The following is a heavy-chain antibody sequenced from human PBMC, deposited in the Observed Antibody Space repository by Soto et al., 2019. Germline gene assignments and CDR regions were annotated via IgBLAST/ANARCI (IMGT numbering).Heavy chain of an antibody. CDR1: GFRFKSFV. D-gene: IGHD3-16*01. V-gene: IGHV3-30*19. J-gene: IGHJ4*02. CDR2: TSYDGNNK. Sequence: QVQLVESGGGVVQPGTSLRLSCAASGFRFKSFVMHWVRQAPGKGLEWVAFTSYDGNNKDYGDSVKGRFTVSRDNSQKTLQLQMDFLLPDDTALYYCARWGTTGGFDLWGQGTLFSVSS. CDR3: ARWGTTGGFDL.